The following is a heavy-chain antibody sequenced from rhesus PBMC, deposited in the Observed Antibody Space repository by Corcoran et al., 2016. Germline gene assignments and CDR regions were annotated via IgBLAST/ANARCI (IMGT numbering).Heavy chain of an antibody. V-gene: IGHV4-93*02. J-gene: IGHJ5-1*01. CDR3: ARHLGSSYGWRFDV. Sequence: QVQLQESGPAVVKPSETLSLTCAVSGGSISSSNWWDWIRQSPGKGLVWIGGIHDRTVNTVNNPSLKSRVTLSMDTSQNQFSLKLSSVTAADTAVYFCARHLGSSYGWRFDVWGAGVLVTVSS. CDR2: IHDRTVNT. D-gene: IGHD6-43*01. CDR1: GGSISSSNW.